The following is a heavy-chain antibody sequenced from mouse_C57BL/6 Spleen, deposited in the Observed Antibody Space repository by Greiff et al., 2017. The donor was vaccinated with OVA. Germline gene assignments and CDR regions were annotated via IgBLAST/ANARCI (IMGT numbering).Heavy chain of an antibody. CDR3: AREGGYYGNFDY. CDR1: GFTFSDYY. D-gene: IGHD1-1*01. Sequence: EVQLVESEGGLVQPGSSMKLSCTASGFTFSDYYMAWVRQVPEKGLEWVANINYDGSSTYYLDSLKSRFIISRDNAKNILYLQMSSLKSEDTATYYCAREGGYYGNFDYWGQGTTLTVSS. V-gene: IGHV5-16*01. J-gene: IGHJ2*01. CDR2: INYDGSST.